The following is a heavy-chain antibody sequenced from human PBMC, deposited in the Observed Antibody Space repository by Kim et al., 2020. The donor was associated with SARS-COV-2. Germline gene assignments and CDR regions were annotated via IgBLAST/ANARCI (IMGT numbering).Heavy chain of an antibody. V-gene: IGHV3-23*01. D-gene: IGHD5-12*01. CDR1: GFTFSSYA. Sequence: GGSLRLSCAASGFTFSSYAMSWVRQAPGKGLEWVSAISGSGGSTYYADSVKGRFTISRDNSKNTLYLQMNSLRAEDTAVYYCAKDRWDIVATQGYGMDVWGQGTTVTVSS. J-gene: IGHJ6*02. CDR2: ISGSGGST. CDR3: AKDRWDIVATQGYGMDV.